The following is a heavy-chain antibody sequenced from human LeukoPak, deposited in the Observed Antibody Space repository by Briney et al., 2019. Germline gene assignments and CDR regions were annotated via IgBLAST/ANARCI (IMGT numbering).Heavy chain of an antibody. CDR3: ARSLRDGYNYIGFDY. CDR2: INWNGGSA. D-gene: IGHD5-24*01. V-gene: IGHV3-20*01. Sequence: PGGSLRLSCAASGFTFDDYGMSWVRQAPGKGLKWVSGINWNGGSAGYADSVKGRFTISRDNAKNSLYLQMNSLRAEDTALYHCARSLRDGYNYIGFDYWGQGTLVTVSS. J-gene: IGHJ4*02. CDR1: GFTFDDYG.